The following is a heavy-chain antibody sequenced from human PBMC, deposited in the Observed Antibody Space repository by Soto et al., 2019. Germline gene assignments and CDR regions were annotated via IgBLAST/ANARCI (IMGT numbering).Heavy chain of an antibody. CDR2: ISAYNGNT. J-gene: IGHJ4*02. V-gene: IGHV1-18*04. Sequence: QVQLVQSGAEVKKPGASVKVSCKASGYTFTSYGISWVRQAPGQGLEWMGWISAYNGNTNYAQKLQGRVTMTTDTSTSTAYMELRSLRSDDTAVYYWARDRGYCSGGSCSDYFDYWGQGTLVTVSS. D-gene: IGHD2-15*01. CDR1: GYTFTSYG. CDR3: ARDRGYCSGGSCSDYFDY.